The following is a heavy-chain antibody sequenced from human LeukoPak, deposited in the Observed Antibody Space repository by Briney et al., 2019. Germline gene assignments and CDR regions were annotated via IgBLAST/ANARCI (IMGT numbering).Heavy chain of an antibody. V-gene: IGHV1-69*04. Sequence: GASVKVSCKASGGTFSTYSISWVRRAPGQGLEWMGRIIPILAKANYAQKFQGRVTITADKSTSTAYMDLSSLRSEDTAVYYCARGVQFSTGAHFDYWGQGTPVTVSS. D-gene: IGHD3-10*01. CDR3: ARGVQFSTGAHFDY. J-gene: IGHJ4*02. CDR1: GGTFSTYS. CDR2: IIPILAKA.